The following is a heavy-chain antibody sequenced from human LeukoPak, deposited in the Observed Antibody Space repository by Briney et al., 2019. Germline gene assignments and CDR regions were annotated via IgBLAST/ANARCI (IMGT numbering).Heavy chain of an antibody. CDR1: GFTFSSYT. Sequence: GGTLRLSCEASGFTFSSYTMNWVRRAPGKGLEWVSSISSSSSYIYYADSMKGRFTISRDNAKNSLYLQTNSPRAEDTAVYYCARDHYYDSSGYTPAGDAFDIWGQGTMVTVSS. V-gene: IGHV3-21*06. CDR3: ARDHYYDSSGYTPAGDAFDI. D-gene: IGHD3-22*01. J-gene: IGHJ3*02. CDR2: ISSSSSYI.